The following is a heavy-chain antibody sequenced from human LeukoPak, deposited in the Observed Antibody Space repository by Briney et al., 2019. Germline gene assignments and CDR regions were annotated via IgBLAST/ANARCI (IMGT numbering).Heavy chain of an antibody. D-gene: IGHD2-2*01. Sequence: PGRSLRLSWAASGFTFSSYGMHWVRHAPGKGLEWVAVISYDGSNKYYADSVKGRFTISRDNSQNTLYLQMNSLRAEDTAVYYCAKDETNDIVVVPGAFDYWGQGNLVTVSS. CDR1: GFTFSSYG. CDR3: AKDETNDIVVVPGAFDY. CDR2: ISYDGSNK. V-gene: IGHV3-30*18. J-gene: IGHJ4*02.